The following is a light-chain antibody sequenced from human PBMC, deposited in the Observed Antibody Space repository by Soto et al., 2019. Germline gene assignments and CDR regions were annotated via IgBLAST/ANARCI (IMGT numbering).Light chain of an antibody. Sequence: EIVLTQSPATLSVSPGERVTLSCRASQNLHSFLNWYQQRPGQAPRPLIYDGSKRAAGVPDRISGDGSGTDYTLTISSLEPEDFAVYYCQQRSTTFGQGTRLEIK. J-gene: IGKJ5*01. V-gene: IGKV3-11*01. CDR2: DGS. CDR1: QNLHSF. CDR3: QQRSTT.